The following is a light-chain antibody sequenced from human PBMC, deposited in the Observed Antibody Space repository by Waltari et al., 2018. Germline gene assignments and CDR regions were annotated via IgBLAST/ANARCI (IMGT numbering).Light chain of an antibody. CDR2: RSA. V-gene: IGLV1-44*01. CDR3: ATLDDSRNAWI. J-gene: IGLJ2*01. CDR1: SSNIGSNS. Sequence: QSLLTQPPSISGAPGQRVTISCSVGSSNIGSNSVNWYAQVPGTTPKLRMYRSAQRPAEVPARFSGSKPDTSSSLDITGLLSADEADYICATLDDSRNAWIFGGGTRLTVL.